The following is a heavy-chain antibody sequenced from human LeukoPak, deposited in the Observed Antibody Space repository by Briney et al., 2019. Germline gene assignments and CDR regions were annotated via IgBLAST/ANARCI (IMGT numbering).Heavy chain of an antibody. CDR2: INPNSGNT. J-gene: IGHJ6*03. CDR3: ARGRSDIVVVPAAIRNYYYYYMDV. CDR1: GYTFTGYY. V-gene: IGHV1-8*03. Sequence: ASVKLSCKASGYTFTGYYMHWVRQAPGQGLEWMGWINPNSGNTGYAQKFQGRVTITRNTSISTAYMELSSLRSEDTAVYYCARGRSDIVVVPAAIRNYYYYYMDVWGKGTTVTVSS. D-gene: IGHD2-2*01.